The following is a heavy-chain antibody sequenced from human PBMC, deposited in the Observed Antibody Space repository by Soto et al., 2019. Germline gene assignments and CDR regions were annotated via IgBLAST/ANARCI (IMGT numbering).Heavy chain of an antibody. Sequence: EVQVAESGGGLVQPGRSLRLSCEASGFTFHNFAMHWVRQAPGKGLEWVSGIAWDGGSRGYAGSVKGRFTISRDNARNSLYLQMRSLRAEETAMYYCAKEGAVCMGYFDLWGQGTLVIVSS. CDR3: AKEGAVCMGYFDL. D-gene: IGHD2-8*01. CDR1: GFTFHNFA. J-gene: IGHJ4*02. CDR2: IAWDGGSR. V-gene: IGHV3-9*01.